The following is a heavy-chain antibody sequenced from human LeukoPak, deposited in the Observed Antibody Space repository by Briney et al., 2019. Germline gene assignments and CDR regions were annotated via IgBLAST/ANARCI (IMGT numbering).Heavy chain of an antibody. CDR2: IYYSGST. J-gene: IGHJ4*02. CDR1: GGSFSGYY. Sequence: PSETLSLTCAVYGGSFSGYYWSWIRQPPGKGLEWIGYIYYSGSTNYNPSLKSRVTISVDTSKNQFSLKLSSVTAADTAVYYCAGTDVYYDSSGYTNDYWGQGTLVTVSS. V-gene: IGHV4-59*08. D-gene: IGHD3-22*01. CDR3: AGTDVYYDSSGYTNDY.